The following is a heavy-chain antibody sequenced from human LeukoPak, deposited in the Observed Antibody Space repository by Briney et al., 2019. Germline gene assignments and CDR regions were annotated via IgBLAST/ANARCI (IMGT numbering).Heavy chain of an antibody. Sequence: SGRSLGLSCAASGFTFNSYAMHWVRQAPGKGLEWVAVMSFDGTKKYYADSVKGRFTISRDNSENTLYLQMNSLRDEDTAVYYCARGPYSYDGLGYLDYWGQGTLVTVSS. D-gene: IGHD3-22*01. CDR2: MSFDGTKK. CDR3: ARGPYSYDGLGYLDY. V-gene: IGHV3-30-3*01. CDR1: GFTFNSYA. J-gene: IGHJ4*02.